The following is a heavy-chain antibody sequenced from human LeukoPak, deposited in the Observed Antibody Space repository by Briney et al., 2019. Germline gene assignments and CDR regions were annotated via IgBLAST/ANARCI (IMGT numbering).Heavy chain of an antibody. CDR2: IGGSGGTT. Sequence: GGSLRLSCAASGFPFSSYAMSWVRQAPGKGLEWVSAIGGSGGTTYYADSVKGRFTISRDNAKNSLYLQMNSLRAEDTAVYYCAREGEMASDYWGQGTLVTVSS. CDR3: AREGEMASDY. V-gene: IGHV3-23*01. D-gene: IGHD5-24*01. CDR1: GFPFSSYA. J-gene: IGHJ4*02.